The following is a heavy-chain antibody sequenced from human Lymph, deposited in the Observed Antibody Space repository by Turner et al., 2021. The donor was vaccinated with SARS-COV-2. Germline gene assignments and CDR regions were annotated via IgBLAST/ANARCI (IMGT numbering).Heavy chain of an antibody. J-gene: IGHJ3*02. Sequence: EVQLVETVGGLIQPGGSLRLSCAASGFNVSSNYMSWVRQASGKGLEWVSVIYSGGSTFYADSVRGRFTISRDNSKNTLYLQMNRLRAEDTAVYYCARDNPHDAFDIWGQGTMVTVSS. CDR2: IYSGGST. V-gene: IGHV3-53*02. CDR1: GFNVSSNY. CDR3: ARDNPHDAFDI.